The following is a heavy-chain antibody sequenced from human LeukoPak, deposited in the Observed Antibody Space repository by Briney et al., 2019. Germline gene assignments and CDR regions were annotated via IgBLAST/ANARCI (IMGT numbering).Heavy chain of an antibody. CDR2: INHSGST. D-gene: IGHD5-18*01. CDR1: GGSFSGSY. CDR3: ARGPPPYIQLWSAYYYYGMDV. Sequence: SETLSLTCAVYGGSFSGSYWSWIRQPPGKGLEWIWEINHSGSTNYNPFLKGRVTISVDTSKRQFSLKLSSVPAADTAVYYCARGPPPYIQLWSAYYYYGMDVWGQGTTVTVSS. V-gene: IGHV4-34*01. J-gene: IGHJ6*02.